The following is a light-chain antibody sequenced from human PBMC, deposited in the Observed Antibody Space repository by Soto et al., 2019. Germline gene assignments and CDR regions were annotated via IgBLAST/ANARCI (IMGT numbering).Light chain of an antibody. CDR1: QSVTSSY. J-gene: IGKJ2*01. Sequence: EIVLTQSPGTLSLSPGERATLSCRASQSVTSSYLAWYQQKPGPAPRLLIYGASTRATGIPARFSGSGSGTDFTLTINRLQPEDFAVYYCQQDGSSPRTFGQGTKLEIK. CDR3: QQDGSSPRT. V-gene: IGKV3-20*01. CDR2: GAS.